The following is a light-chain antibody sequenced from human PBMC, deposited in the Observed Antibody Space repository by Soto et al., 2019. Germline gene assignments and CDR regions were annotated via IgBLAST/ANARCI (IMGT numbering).Light chain of an antibody. CDR1: QSVNNNF. CDR3: HQYGTSPAT. J-gene: IGKJ1*01. V-gene: IGKV3-20*01. CDR2: GAS. Sequence: ENVLTQSPGTLFLSPGERAALSCRASQSVNNNFLAWYQQKPGQAPRLLIYGASNRATGIPDRFSGSVSGTDFTLTISRLEPEDFAVFYCHQYGTSPATFGQGTKVEIK.